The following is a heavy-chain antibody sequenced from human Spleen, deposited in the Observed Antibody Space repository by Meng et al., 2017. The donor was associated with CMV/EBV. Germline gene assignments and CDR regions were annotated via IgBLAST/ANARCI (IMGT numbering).Heavy chain of an antibody. V-gene: IGHV3-23*01. Sequence: GESLKISCAASGFTFSFYALSWVRQAPGKGLEWVSPISGSGGSIYYPDSVKGRFTISRDNSKNTLYLQMNSLRAEDTAVYYCAKGMKTWWLRLGSGFYGMDVWGQGTTVTVSS. CDR1: GFTFSFYA. CDR3: AKGMKTWWLRLGSGFYGMDV. J-gene: IGHJ6*02. D-gene: IGHD5-12*01. CDR2: ISGSGGSI.